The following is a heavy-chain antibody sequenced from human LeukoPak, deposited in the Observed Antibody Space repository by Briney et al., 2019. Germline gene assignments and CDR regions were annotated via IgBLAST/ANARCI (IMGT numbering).Heavy chain of an antibody. V-gene: IGHV1-69*13. D-gene: IGHD6-19*01. CDR1: GYTFTSYA. CDR2: IIPIFGTA. CDR3: ARIGEGNYSSGWYYFDY. Sequence: ASVKVSCKASGYTFTSYAISWVRQAPGQGLEWMGGIIPIFGTANYAQKFQGRVTITADESTSTAYMELSSLRSEDTAVYYCARIGEGNYSSGWYYFDYWGQGTLVTVSS. J-gene: IGHJ4*02.